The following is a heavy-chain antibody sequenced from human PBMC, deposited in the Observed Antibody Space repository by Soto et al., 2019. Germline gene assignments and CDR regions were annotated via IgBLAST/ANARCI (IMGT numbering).Heavy chain of an antibody. Sequence: GASVKVSCKASGGTFSSYGISWVRQAPGQGLEWVGGIIPIFGTTKDAQRFQDRVTITADDSTGTAYMALNRLRAEDTAEYYCARVVRYFDTPYGMDVWGHGTTVTVSS. CDR1: GGTFSSYG. V-gene: IGHV1-69*13. CDR3: ARVVRYFDTPYGMDV. J-gene: IGHJ6*02. D-gene: IGHD3-9*01. CDR2: IIPIFGTT.